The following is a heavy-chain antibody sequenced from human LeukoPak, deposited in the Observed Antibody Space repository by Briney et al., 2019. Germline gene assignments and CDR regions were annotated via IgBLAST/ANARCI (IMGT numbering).Heavy chain of an antibody. CDR2: IDASGGST. Sequence: VQPGGSLRLSCAASGFTFSSYAMRWVRQAPGKGLEWVSSIDASGGSTYYADSGKGRFTISSDNSKNTFNRQMNSRRADDTAVYYCAKGWGSGWYGWFAPWGQGTLVTVSS. CDR3: AKGWGSGWYGWFAP. J-gene: IGHJ5*02. V-gene: IGHV3-23*01. CDR1: GFTFSSYA. D-gene: IGHD6-19*01.